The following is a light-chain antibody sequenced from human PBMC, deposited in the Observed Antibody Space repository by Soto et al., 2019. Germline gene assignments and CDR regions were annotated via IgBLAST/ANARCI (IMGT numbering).Light chain of an antibody. CDR2: GAS. V-gene: IGKV3-15*01. CDR3: QQYSSWPPT. Sequence: MVLRESRRTRAEFPVDGVALSYRASQSVDINLAWYQQRAGQAPRLLVYGASTKATDMPGRFSGSGSGTEFTLTIHNLPSEDFAVYYCQQYSSWPPTSGPGTKVDIK. CDR1: QSVDIN. J-gene: IGKJ1*01.